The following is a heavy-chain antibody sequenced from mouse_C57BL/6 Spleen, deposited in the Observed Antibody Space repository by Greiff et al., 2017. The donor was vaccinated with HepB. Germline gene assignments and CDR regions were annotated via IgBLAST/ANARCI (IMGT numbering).Heavy chain of an antibody. J-gene: IGHJ3*01. D-gene: IGHD2-1*01. CDR3: VRQGGNPNGFAY. V-gene: IGHV10-1*01. CDR2: IRSKSNNYAT. Sequence: EVQLVESGGGLVQPKGSLKLSCAASGFSFNTYAMNWVRQAPGKGLEWVARIRSKSNNYATYYADSVKDRFTISRDDSESMHYLQMNNLKTEDTAMYYCVRQGGNPNGFAYWGQGTLVTVSA. CDR1: GFSFNTYA.